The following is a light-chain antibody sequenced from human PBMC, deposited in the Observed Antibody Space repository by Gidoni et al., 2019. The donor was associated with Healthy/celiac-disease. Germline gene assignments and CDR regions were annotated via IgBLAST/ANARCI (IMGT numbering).Light chain of an antibody. CDR1: SSDVGGYNY. J-gene: IGLJ2*01. CDR3: SSYTSSSTLVV. Sequence: SAMTQPPSVSGSLGRPVTISCTGTSSDVGGYNYVSWYQQHPGKAPKLMIYDVSKRPSGVSNRFSGSRSGNTASLTISGLQAEDEADYYCSSYTSSSTLVVFGGGTKLTVL. V-gene: IGLV2-14*01. CDR2: DVS.